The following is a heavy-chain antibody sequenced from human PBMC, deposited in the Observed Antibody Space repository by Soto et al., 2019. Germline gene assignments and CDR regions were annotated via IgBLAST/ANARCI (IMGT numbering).Heavy chain of an antibody. CDR3: ANLGYSGYDFQRDY. CDR2: ISGSGGST. J-gene: IGHJ4*02. V-gene: IGHV3-23*01. CDR1: GFTFSSYA. D-gene: IGHD5-12*01. Sequence: GGSLRLSCAASGFTFSSYAMSWVRQAPGKGLEWVSAISGSGGSTYYADSVKGRFTISRDNSKNTLYLQMNSLRAEDTAVYYCANLGYSGYDFQRDYWGQGTLVTVSS.